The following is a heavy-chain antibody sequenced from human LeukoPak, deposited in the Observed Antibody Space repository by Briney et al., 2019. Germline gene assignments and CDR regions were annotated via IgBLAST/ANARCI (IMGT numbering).Heavy chain of an antibody. Sequence: GGSLRLSCAASGFTLSDYYMSWIRPALGKGLAWVSYISSSGSTIYYADSVKGRFTISRDNAKNSMYRQISSLKAEDTAVYYWASGGEDSSGWPYGAFGSWGQGTMVTVSS. CDR3: ASGGEDSSGWPYGAFGS. CDR1: GFTLSDYY. V-gene: IGHV3-11*01. CDR2: ISSSGSTI. J-gene: IGHJ3*02. D-gene: IGHD6-19*01.